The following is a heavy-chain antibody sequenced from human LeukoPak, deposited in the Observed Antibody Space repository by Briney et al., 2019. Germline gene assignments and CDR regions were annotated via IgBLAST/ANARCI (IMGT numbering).Heavy chain of an antibody. Sequence: ASVKVSCKASGYTFTSYDINWVRQATGQGLEWMGWMNPNSGNTGYAQKFQGRVTMTEDTSTGTAYMELSSLRSEDTAVYYCATDYSSGWYYWGQGTLVTVSS. CDR1: GYTFTSYD. J-gene: IGHJ4*02. CDR2: MNPNSGNT. D-gene: IGHD6-19*01. V-gene: IGHV1-8*01. CDR3: ATDYSSGWYY.